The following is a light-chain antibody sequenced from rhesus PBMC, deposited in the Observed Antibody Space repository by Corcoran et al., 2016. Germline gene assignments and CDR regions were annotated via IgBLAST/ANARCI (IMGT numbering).Light chain of an antibody. CDR2: AAS. V-gene: IGKV1-44*03. Sequence: DIQMTQSPSALSASVGDRVTISSRASQNIYSNLPWYQQKPGKAPKLLFYAASRLHTGIPSRFSGRGSGTDFTLTISSLPPEDSAAYSCQHYYDDPLTFSGGTKVELK. CDR3: QHYYDDPLT. J-gene: IGKJ4*01. CDR1: QNIYSN.